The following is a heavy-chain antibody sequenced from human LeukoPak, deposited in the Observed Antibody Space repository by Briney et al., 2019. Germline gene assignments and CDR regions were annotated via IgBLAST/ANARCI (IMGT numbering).Heavy chain of an antibody. J-gene: IGHJ3*02. CDR2: IYYSGST. D-gene: IGHD3-22*01. Sequence: SQTLSLTCTVSGGSINSGGYFWSWIRQHPGKGLEWIGYIYYSGSTYYNPSLKSRVTMSVDTSMNQFTLRLGSVTAADTAVYYCARVPRNYYDSGGYRVDVFDIWGQGTMVTVSS. CDR1: GGSINSGGYF. V-gene: IGHV4-31*03. CDR3: ARVPRNYYDSGGYRVDVFDI.